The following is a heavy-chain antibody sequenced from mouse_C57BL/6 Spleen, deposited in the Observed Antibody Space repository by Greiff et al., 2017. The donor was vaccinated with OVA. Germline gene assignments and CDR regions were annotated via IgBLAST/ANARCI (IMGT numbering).Heavy chain of an antibody. CDR1: GYTFTSYW. CDR3: ARGGVITTVVAPTGYVDV. D-gene: IGHD1-1*01. Sequence: QVQLQQPGAELVKPGASVKLSCKASGYTFTSYWMHWVKQRPGRGLEWIGRIDPNSGGTKYNEKFKSKATLTVDKPSSTAYMQLSSLTSEDSAVYYCARGGVITTVVAPTGYVDVWGTGTTVTVSS. V-gene: IGHV1-72*01. CDR2: IDPNSGGT. J-gene: IGHJ1*03.